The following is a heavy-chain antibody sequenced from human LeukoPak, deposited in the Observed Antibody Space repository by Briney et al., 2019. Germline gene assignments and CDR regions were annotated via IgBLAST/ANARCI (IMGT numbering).Heavy chain of an antibody. D-gene: IGHD5-18*01. J-gene: IGHJ4*02. CDR1: GFTFSSYA. CDR2: INHSGST. V-gene: IGHV4-34*01. Sequence: GSLRLSCAASGFTFSSYAMSWVRQPPGKGLEWIGEINHSGSTNYNPSLKSRVTISVDTSKNQFSLKLSSVTAADTAVYYCARGNSGYSYGYYYWGQGTLVTVSS. CDR3: ARGNSGYSYGYYY.